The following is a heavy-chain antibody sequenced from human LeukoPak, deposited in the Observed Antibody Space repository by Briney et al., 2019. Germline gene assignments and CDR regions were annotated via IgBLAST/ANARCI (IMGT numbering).Heavy chain of an antibody. J-gene: IGHJ4*02. D-gene: IGHD6-19*01. CDR3: TSEYSSGWYNY. V-gene: IGHV1-18*01. CDR1: VYTFTSYG. Sequence: ASVKVSCKASVYTFTSYGISWVRQAPGQGLEWMGWISAYNGNTNYAQNLQGRVTMTTDTSTSTAYMELRSLRSDDTAVYYCTSEYSSGWYNYWGQGTLVTVSS. CDR2: ISAYNGNT.